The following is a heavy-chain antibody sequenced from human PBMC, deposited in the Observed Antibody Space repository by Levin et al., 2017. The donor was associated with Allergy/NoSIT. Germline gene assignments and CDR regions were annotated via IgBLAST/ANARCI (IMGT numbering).Heavy chain of an antibody. CDR2: ISSSGSTI. J-gene: IGHJ6*02. Sequence: GESLKISCAASGFTFSDYYMSWIRQAPGKGLEWVSYISSSGSTIYYADSVKGRFTISRDNAKNSLYLQMNSLRAEDTAVYYCARGQQLVRGAPPKQYYYYYYGMDVWGQGTTVTVSS. CDR3: ARGQQLVRGAPPKQYYYYYYGMDV. D-gene: IGHD6-13*01. CDR1: GFTFSDYY. V-gene: IGHV3-11*01.